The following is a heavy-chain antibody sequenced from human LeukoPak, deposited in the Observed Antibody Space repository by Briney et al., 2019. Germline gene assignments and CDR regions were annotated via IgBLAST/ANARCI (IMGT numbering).Heavy chain of an antibody. Sequence: GGSLTLSCAASGFTFSTYAMSWVRQAPGKGLEWVSAISGSRGGTYYADSVKGRFTISRDNSKNTLYLQMNSLRAEGTAVYFCARGGVDYYGSGTYYLMYYFDYWGQGALVTVSS. CDR2: ISGSRGGT. J-gene: IGHJ4*02. CDR3: ARGGVDYYGSGTYYLMYYFDY. D-gene: IGHD3-10*01. CDR1: GFTFSTYA. V-gene: IGHV3-23*01.